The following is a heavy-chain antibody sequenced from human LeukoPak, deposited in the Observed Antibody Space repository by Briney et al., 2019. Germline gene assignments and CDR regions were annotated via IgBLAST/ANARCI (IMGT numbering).Heavy chain of an antibody. CDR1: GFTFSSYA. D-gene: IGHD6-13*01. Sequence: GGSLRLSCAASGFTFSSYAMHWVRQAPGKGLEWVAVISYDGSNEYYADSVKGRFTISRDNSKNTLYLQMNSLRAEDTAVYYCAAAAAGFHFDYWGQGTLVTVSS. CDR3: AAAAAGFHFDY. V-gene: IGHV3-30-3*01. CDR2: ISYDGSNE. J-gene: IGHJ4*02.